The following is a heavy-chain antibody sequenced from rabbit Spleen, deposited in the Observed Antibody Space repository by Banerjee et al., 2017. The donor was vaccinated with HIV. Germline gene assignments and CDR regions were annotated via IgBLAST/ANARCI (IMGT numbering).Heavy chain of an antibody. CDR3: TRDDGSGHYIDGYFNL. J-gene: IGHJ4*01. V-gene: IGHV1S45*01. Sequence: QEQLEESGRGLVRPEGSLTLTCKASGFSFSDRDVMCWVRQAPGKGLEWIACINTATGKAVYSNWVNGRFTISRTSSTTVTLQLTSLAAADTATYFCTRDDGSGHYIDGYFNLWGPGTLVTVS. CDR2: INTATGKA. D-gene: IGHD1-1*01. CDR1: GFSFSDRDV.